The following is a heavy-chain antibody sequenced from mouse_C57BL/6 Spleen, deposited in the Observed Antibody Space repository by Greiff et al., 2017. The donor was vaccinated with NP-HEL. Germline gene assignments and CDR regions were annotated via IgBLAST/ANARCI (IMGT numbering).Heavy chain of an antibody. Sequence: QVQLQQPGAELVMPGASVKLSCKASGYTFTSYWMHWVKQRPGQGLEWIGEIDPSDSYTNYNQKFKGKSTLTVDKSSSTAYMQLSSLTSEDSAVYYCALPYYYGSSYEWYFDVWGTGTTVTVSS. J-gene: IGHJ1*03. CDR3: ALPYYYGSSYEWYFDV. CDR2: IDPSDSYT. D-gene: IGHD1-1*01. V-gene: IGHV1-69*01. CDR1: GYTFTSYW.